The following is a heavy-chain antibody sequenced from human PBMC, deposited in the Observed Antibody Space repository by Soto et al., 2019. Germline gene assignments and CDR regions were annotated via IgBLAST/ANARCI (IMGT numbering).Heavy chain of an antibody. CDR1: GFIFSNYW. D-gene: IGHD3-10*01. J-gene: IGHJ6*02. Sequence: PGGSLRLSCEASGFIFSNYWMHWVRQTPGTGLVWVSRISNDGSITNYADSVKGRFTISRDNAKKTLYLQMNSLRAEDTAVYYCARAVRSGSYPYYYYGMDVWGQGTTVTVSS. CDR3: ARAVRSGSYPYYYYGMDV. V-gene: IGHV3-74*01. CDR2: ISNDGSIT.